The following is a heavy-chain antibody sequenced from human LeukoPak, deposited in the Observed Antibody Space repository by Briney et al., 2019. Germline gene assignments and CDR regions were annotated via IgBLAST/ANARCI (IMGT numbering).Heavy chain of an antibody. Sequence: GESLKISCKASGYTFSDYWIAWVRQMPGKGLEWMGIIYPGDSDTTYSPSFEGQVTISADKSISTAYLQWDSLRASDNAMYYCARASLSSGWYGVLAFWGQGTLVTVSS. J-gene: IGHJ4*02. V-gene: IGHV5-51*01. CDR1: GYTFSDYW. D-gene: IGHD6-19*01. CDR2: IYPGDSDT. CDR3: ARASLSSGWYGVLAF.